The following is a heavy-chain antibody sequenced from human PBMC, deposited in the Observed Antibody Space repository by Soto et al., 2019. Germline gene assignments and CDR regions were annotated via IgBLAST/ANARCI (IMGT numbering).Heavy chain of an antibody. CDR2: IIPNNGTA. V-gene: IGHV1-69*05. J-gene: IGHJ4*02. CDR3: ASTTY. D-gene: IGHD1-26*01. CDR1: GGTFSSYA. Sequence: SVKVSCKASGGTFSSYAISWVRQAPGQGLEWMGGIIPNNGTANYAQKFQGRVTMTTDASTSTAYMELRSLRSDDTAVYYCASTTYWGPGTLVNVSS.